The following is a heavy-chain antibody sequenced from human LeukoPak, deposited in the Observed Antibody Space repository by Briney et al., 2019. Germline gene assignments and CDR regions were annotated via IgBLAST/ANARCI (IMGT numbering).Heavy chain of an antibody. CDR1: GYTFTTYF. CDR3: ASCSDTCYAVDSYYHGMDV. D-gene: IGHD2-15*01. V-gene: IGHV1-46*01. J-gene: IGHJ6*02. Sequence: ASVKVSCKASGYTFTTYFIHWVRQAPGQGLEWMGIINPSDGGTTYAQQFQGRVTMTRDTSTSTVHMELSSLRSEDTAVYYCASCSDTCYAVDSYYHGMDVWGQGTTVTVSS. CDR2: INPSDGGT.